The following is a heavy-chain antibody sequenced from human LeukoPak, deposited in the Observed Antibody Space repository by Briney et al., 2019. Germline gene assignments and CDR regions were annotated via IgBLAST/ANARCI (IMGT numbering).Heavy chain of an antibody. Sequence: SETLSLTCAVSGGSIRNSSFYWSWIRQPPGKGLEWIGYIYYSGSTNCNPSLKSRVTISVDTSKNQFSLKLTSVTAADTAVYYCARGVGAVYWYFDLWGRGTLVTVSS. D-gene: IGHD1-26*01. V-gene: IGHV4-61*01. CDR1: GGSIRNSSFY. CDR3: ARGVGAVYWYFDL. J-gene: IGHJ2*01. CDR2: IYYSGST.